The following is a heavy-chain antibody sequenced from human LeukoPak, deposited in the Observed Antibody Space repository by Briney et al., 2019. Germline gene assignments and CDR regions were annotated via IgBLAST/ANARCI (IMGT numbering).Heavy chain of an antibody. D-gene: IGHD6-19*01. V-gene: IGHV4-34*01. CDR3: ARVAVAGPPDY. J-gene: IGHJ4*02. CDR1: GGSFSGYY. CDR2: INHSGST. Sequence: PSETLSLTCAVYGGSFSGYYWSWIRQPPGKGLEWIGEINHSGSTNYNPSLKSRVTISVDTSKNQFSLKLSSVTAADTAVYYCARVAVAGPPDYWGQGTLVTVSS.